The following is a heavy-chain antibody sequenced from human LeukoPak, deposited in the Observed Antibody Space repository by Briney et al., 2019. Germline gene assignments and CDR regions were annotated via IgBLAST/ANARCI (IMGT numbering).Heavy chain of an antibody. D-gene: IGHD2-8*01. J-gene: IGHJ6*02. CDR3: ARVAPVVGVIDYGMDV. CDR2: ISSSSSYI. CDR1: GFTFSSYS. V-gene: IGHV3-21*01. Sequence: GGSLRLSCAASGFTFSSYSMNWVRQAPGKGLEWVSSISSSSSYIYYADSVKGRFTISRDNSKNTLYLQMNSLRAEDTAVYYCARVAPVVGVIDYGMDVWGQGTTVTVSS.